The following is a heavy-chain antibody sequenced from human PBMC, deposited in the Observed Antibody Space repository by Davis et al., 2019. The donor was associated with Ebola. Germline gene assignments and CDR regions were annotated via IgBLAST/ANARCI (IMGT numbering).Heavy chain of an antibody. CDR3: AKDTTNVWFDV. Sequence: GGSLRLSCAASGFTFSGYVMSWVRRAPGKGLEWVSTLGTSADTYYADSVKGRFTISRDNSKNALHLQMNSLRVEDTAIYYCAKDTTNVWFDVWGQGTMVTVSS. D-gene: IGHD1-26*01. CDR1: GFTFSGYV. V-gene: IGHV3-23*01. J-gene: IGHJ3*01. CDR2: LGTSADT.